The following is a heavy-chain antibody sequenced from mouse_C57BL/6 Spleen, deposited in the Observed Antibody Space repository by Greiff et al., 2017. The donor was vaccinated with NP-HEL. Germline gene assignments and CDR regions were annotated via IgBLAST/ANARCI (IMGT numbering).Heavy chain of an antibody. D-gene: IGHD1-1*01. J-gene: IGHJ2*01. Sequence: EVKLVESGPGLVKPSQSLSPTCSVTGYSITSGYYWNWIRQFPGNKLEWMGYISYDGSNNYNPSLKNRISITRDTSKNQFFLKLNSVTTEDTATYYCARGIHYYGSSYFDYWGQGTTLTVSS. V-gene: IGHV3-6*01. CDR3: ARGIHYYGSSYFDY. CDR1: GYSITSGYY. CDR2: ISYDGSN.